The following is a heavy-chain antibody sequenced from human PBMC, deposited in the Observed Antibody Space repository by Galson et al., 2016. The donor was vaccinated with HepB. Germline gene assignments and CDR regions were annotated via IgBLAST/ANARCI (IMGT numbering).Heavy chain of an antibody. CDR1: GYTFSNYF. J-gene: IGHJ4*02. CDR3: VRGVDVTSIAFVN. Sequence: SVKVSCKAIGYTFSNYFLHWVRQAPGQGLEWMGAIDPRGGNTDYGQTFRGRVSMTRDTSTATVYMELTSLRSEDTAVYFCVRGVDVTSIAFVNWGQGTLGTGAS. D-gene: IGHD3-10*01. CDR2: IDPRGGNT. V-gene: IGHV1-46*03.